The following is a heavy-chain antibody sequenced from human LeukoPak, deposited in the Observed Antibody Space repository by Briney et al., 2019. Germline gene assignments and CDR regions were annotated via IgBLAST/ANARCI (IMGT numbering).Heavy chain of an antibody. CDR2: INPNSGGT. Sequence: ASVKVSCKASGYTFTGYYMHWVRQAPGQGLEWMGWINPNSGGTNYAQKFQGRVTMTRDTSISTACMELSRLGSDDTAVYYCASGGRAGFGELYHYYYYGMDVWGQGTTVTVSS. CDR1: GYTFTGYY. J-gene: IGHJ6*02. D-gene: IGHD3-10*01. CDR3: ASGGRAGFGELYHYYYYGMDV. V-gene: IGHV1-2*02.